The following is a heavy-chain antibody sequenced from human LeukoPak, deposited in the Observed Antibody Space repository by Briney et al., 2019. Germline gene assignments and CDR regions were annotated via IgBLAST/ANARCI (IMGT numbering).Heavy chain of an antibody. Sequence: PSQTLSLTCTVSGGSISSGDYYWSWIRQPPGKGLEWIGYIYYSGSTYYNPSLESRVTISVDTSKNQFSLKLSSVTAADTAVYYCASEGAGYCSSTSCSDYFDYWGQGTLVTVSS. J-gene: IGHJ4*02. D-gene: IGHD2-2*01. CDR1: GGSISSGDYY. CDR2: IYYSGST. V-gene: IGHV4-30-4*08. CDR3: ASEGAGYCSSTSCSDYFDY.